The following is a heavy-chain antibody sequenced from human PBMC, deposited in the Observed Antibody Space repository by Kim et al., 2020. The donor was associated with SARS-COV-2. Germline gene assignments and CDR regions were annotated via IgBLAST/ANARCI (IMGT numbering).Heavy chain of an antibody. CDR3: ARGFDTMIVQCGMDV. J-gene: IGHJ6*02. CDR1: GFTFSSYS. Sequence: GGSLRLSCAASGFTFSSYSMNWVRQAPGKGLEWVSYISSSSSTIYYADSVKGRFTISRDNAKNSLYLQMNSLRDEDTAVYYCARGFDTMIVQCGMDVWGQGTTVTVSS. CDR2: ISSSSSTI. D-gene: IGHD3-22*01. V-gene: IGHV3-48*02.